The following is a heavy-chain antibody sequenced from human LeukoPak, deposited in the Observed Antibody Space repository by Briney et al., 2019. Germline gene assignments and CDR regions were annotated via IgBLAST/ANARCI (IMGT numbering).Heavy chain of an antibody. Sequence: ASVKVSCKASGGTFSSYAINWVRQATGQGLEWMGWMNPNSGNTGYAQKFQGRVTMTRNTSISTAYMELSSLRSEDTAVYYCAREEKGSGSFDYWGQGTLVTVSS. CDR2: MNPNSGNT. D-gene: IGHD6-19*01. J-gene: IGHJ4*02. V-gene: IGHV1-8*02. CDR1: GGTFSSYA. CDR3: AREEKGSGSFDY.